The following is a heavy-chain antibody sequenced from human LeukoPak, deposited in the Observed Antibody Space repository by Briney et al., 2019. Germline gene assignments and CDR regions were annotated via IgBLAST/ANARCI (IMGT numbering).Heavy chain of an antibody. CDR2: ISNSGGST. CDR1: GFTFSNYA. Sequence: GGSLRLSCAASGFTFSNYAMSWVRQAPGKGLEWVSTISNSGGSTYCADSVKGRFTISRDNSKNTLYLQMNSLRAEDTAVYYCAKGTTVIRGGWFDPWGQGTLVAVSS. D-gene: IGHD4-17*01. J-gene: IGHJ5*02. CDR3: AKGTTVIRGGWFDP. V-gene: IGHV3-23*01.